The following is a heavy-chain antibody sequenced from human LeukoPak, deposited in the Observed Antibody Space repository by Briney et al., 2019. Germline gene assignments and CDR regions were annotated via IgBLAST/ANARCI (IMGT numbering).Heavy chain of an antibody. V-gene: IGHV3-21*01. D-gene: IGHD2-2*01. CDR3: ARALIRYCSSTSCPILYYFDY. CDR1: GFTFSSYA. CDR2: ISSSSSYI. J-gene: IGHJ4*02. Sequence: GGSLRLSSAASGFTFSSYAMSWVRQAPGKGLEWVSSISSSSSYIYYADSVKGRFTISRDNAKNSLYLQMNSLRAEDTAVYYCARALIRYCSSTSCPILYYFDYWGQGTLVTVSS.